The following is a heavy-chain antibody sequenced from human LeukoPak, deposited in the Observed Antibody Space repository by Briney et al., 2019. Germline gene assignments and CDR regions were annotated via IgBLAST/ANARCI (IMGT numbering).Heavy chain of an antibody. D-gene: IGHD3-10*01. V-gene: IGHV7-4-1*02. CDR3: ARVAGFGERGMDV. CDR2: INTKTANP. CDR1: GYQFISYT. Sequence: ASVKVSCKASGYQFISYTMSWVRQAPGQGLEWMGWINTKTANPTYAQDFTGRFVFSLDTSVSTAYLQISGLKAGDTAVYHCARVAGFGERGMDVWGQGTTVTVSS. J-gene: IGHJ6*02.